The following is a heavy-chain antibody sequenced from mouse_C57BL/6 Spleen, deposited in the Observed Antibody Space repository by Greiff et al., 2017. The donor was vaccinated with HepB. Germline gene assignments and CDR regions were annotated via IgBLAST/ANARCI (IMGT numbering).Heavy chain of an antibody. J-gene: IGHJ2*01. Sequence: QVQLKESGPELVKPGAPVKISCKASGYTFTDYYINWVKQRPGQGLEWIGWIYPGSGNTKYNEKFKGKATLTVDTSSSTAYMQLSSLTSEDSAVYFCARSLYDYDFDYWGQGTTLTVSS. CDR3: ARSLYDYDFDY. CDR2: IYPGSGNT. D-gene: IGHD2-4*01. CDR1: GYTFTDYY. V-gene: IGHV1-84*01.